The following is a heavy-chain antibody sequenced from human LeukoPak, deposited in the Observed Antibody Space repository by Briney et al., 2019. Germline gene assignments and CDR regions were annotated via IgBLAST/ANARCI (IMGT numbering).Heavy chain of an antibody. CDR3: GSTSLLGSGFFDY. CDR1: GFTVSSNY. V-gene: IGHV3-66*01. Sequence: GGSLRLSCAASGFTVSSNYMNWVRQAPGKGLEWVSVIYSGGRTYYADSVKGRFTISRDNSKNTLYLQMNSLRAEDTAVYYCGSTSLLGSGFFDYWGQGTLVTVSS. CDR2: IYSGGRT. J-gene: IGHJ4*02. D-gene: IGHD3-10*02.